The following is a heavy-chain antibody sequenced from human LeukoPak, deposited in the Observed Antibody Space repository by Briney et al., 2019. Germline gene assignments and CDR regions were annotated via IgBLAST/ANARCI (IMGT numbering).Heavy chain of an antibody. CDR2: INTYSGGP. CDR1: GYSFTNYA. CDR3: ARRVYTIYYYLDV. J-gene: IGHJ6*03. D-gene: IGHD2-2*02. V-gene: IGHV7-4-1*02. Sequence: ASVKVSCKASGYSFTNYAMNWVRQAPGQGLEWMGWINTYSGGPTYAQGFTGRFVFSLDTSLSTAYLQISSLKAEDTAVYYCARRVYTIYYYLDVWGQGTTVTVSS.